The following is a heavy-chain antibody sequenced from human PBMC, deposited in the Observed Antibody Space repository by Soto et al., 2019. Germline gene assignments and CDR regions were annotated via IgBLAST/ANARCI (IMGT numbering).Heavy chain of an antibody. CDR3: ARVENSGYDSGY. D-gene: IGHD5-12*01. J-gene: IGHJ4*02. CDR1: GYTFTSYG. CDR2: ISAYNGNT. Sequence: ASVPVSCQGSGYTFTSYGVSWVRQAPGQGLEWMGWISAYNGNTNYAQKLQGRVTMTTDTSTSTAYMELRSLRSDDTAVYYCARVENSGYDSGYWGQGTLVTVSS. V-gene: IGHV1-18*01.